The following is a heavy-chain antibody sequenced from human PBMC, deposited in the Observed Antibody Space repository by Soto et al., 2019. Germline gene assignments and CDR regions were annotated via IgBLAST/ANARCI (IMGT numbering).Heavy chain of an antibody. D-gene: IGHD2-8*01. V-gene: IGHV1-2*04. CDR2: INPKRDGT. CDR1: RYSFTQYL. J-gene: IGHJ6*02. Sequence: ASVKVSCKASRYSFTQYLLHWVRQAPGQGLEWLGRINPKRDGTGTAQKFHSWVTRTRDRSISTVYMELTRLRSEDTAVYLCERGNSTDCSKGVCSIVYSQQIDAWGHGTTVTLSS. CDR3: ERGNSTDCSKGVCSIVYSQQIDA.